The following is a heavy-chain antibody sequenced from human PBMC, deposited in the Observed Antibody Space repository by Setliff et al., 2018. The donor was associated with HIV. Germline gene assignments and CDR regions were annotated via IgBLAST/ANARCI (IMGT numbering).Heavy chain of an antibody. V-gene: IGHV4-31*03. CDR1: GGSIYSGGYF. D-gene: IGHD3-22*01. Sequence: SETLSLTRTVSGGSIYSGGYFWSWIRQPPGKGLEWIGSIYYSGNTNYNPSLKSRVTISVDTSKNQFSLKLSSVTAADTAVYYCARDPHNYDSSGYRRTWYFDLCGRGSLVTVSS. CDR2: IYYSGNT. J-gene: IGHJ2*01. CDR3: ARDPHNYDSSGYRRTWYFDL.